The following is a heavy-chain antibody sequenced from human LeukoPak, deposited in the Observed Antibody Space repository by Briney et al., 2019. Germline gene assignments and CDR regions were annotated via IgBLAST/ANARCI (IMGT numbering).Heavy chain of an antibody. J-gene: IGHJ4*02. D-gene: IGHD4-17*01. CDR1: GYTFTDYY. Sequence: GASVKVSCKASGYTFTDYYIHWVRQAPGQGLEWMGCINPNTGGTNYAQKLQGRVTVTRDTSINTAYMELSRLRSDDTAVYYCAGDRTTVTIFDCWGQGTLVTVSS. CDR2: INPNTGGT. CDR3: AGDRTTVTIFDC. V-gene: IGHV1-2*02.